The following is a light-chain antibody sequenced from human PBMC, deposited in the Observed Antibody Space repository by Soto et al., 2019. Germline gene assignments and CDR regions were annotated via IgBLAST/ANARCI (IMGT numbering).Light chain of an antibody. J-gene: IGLJ1*01. CDR2: DVS. CDR1: SSDVGGYNY. CDR3: TSYTSSRAYV. Sequence: QSVLTQPASVSGSPGQSITISCTGTSSDVGGYNYVSWYQQHPDKAPRLMIYDVSNRPSGVSDRFSGSKSGDTASLTISGLQAEDEADYYCTSYTSSRAYVFGIGTKVTVL. V-gene: IGLV2-14*03.